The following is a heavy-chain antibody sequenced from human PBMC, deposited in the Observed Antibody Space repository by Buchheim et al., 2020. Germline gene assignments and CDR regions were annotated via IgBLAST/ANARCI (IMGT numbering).Heavy chain of an antibody. J-gene: IGHJ6*02. CDR2: ISYDGSNK. D-gene: IGHD1/OR15-1a*01. CDR1: GFTFSSYA. CDR3: AKETLYPTRYYYYYGMDV. Sequence: QVQLVESGGGVVQPGRSLRLSCADSGFTFSSYAMHWVRQAPGKGLEWVAVISYDGSNKYYADSVKGRFTISRDNSKNTLYLQMNSLRAEDTAVYYCAKETLYPTRYYYYYGMDVWGQGTT. V-gene: IGHV3-30-3*01.